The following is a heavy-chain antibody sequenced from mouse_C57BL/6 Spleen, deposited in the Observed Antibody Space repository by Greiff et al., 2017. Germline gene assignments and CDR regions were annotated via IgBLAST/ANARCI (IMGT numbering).Heavy chain of an antibody. CDR2: ISSGSSTI. Sequence: EVQLVESGGGLVKPGGSLKLSCAASGFTFSDYGMHWVRQAPEKGLEWVAYISSGSSTIYYADTVKGRFTISRDNAKNTLFLQMTSLRSEDTAMYYCARPVTTVVGPYFDVWGTGTTVTVSS. V-gene: IGHV5-17*01. J-gene: IGHJ1*03. CDR1: GFTFSDYG. CDR3: ARPVTTVVGPYFDV. D-gene: IGHD1-1*01.